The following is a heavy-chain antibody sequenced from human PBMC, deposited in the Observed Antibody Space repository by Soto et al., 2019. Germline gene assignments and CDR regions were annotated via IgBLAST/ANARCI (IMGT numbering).Heavy chain of an antibody. D-gene: IGHD3-9*01. J-gene: IGHJ5*02. CDR3: ASVNYDILTGYYHRWFDP. V-gene: IGHV1-69*01. CDR2: IIPIFGTA. Sequence: QVQLVQSGAEVKKPGSSVKVSCKASGGTFSSYAISWVRQAPGQGLEWMGGIIPIFGTANYAQKFQGRVTITADESTSTAYMELSSLRSEDTAVYYCASVNYDILTGYYHRWFDPWGQGTLVTVSS. CDR1: GGTFSSYA.